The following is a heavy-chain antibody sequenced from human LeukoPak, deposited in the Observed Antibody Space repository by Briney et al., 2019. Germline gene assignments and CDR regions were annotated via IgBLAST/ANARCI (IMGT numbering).Heavy chain of an antibody. CDR3: ARVVTAGGGDY. D-gene: IGHD2-21*02. V-gene: IGHV3-21*01. CDR1: GFTFSSYS. Sequence: GGSLRLSCAASGFTFSSYSMNWVRQAPGKGLEWVSSISSSSSYIYYADSVKGRFTISRDDAKNSLYLQMNSLRAEDTAVYYCARVVTAGGGDYWGQGTLVTVSS. CDR2: ISSSSSYI. J-gene: IGHJ4*02.